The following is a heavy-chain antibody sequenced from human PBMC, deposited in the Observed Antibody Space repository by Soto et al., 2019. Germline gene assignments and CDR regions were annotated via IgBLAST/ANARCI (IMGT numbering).Heavy chain of an antibody. J-gene: IGHJ4*02. V-gene: IGHV3-9*01. CDR3: AKSSPGPDTVTTFDY. CDR2: ISWNSGSI. CDR1: GFTFDDYA. Sequence: PGGSLRLSCAASGFTFDDYAMHWVRQAPGKGLEWVSGISWNSGSIGYADSVKGRFTISRDNAKNSLYLQMNSLRAEDTALYYCAKSSPGPDTVTTFDYWGQGTLVTVSS. D-gene: IGHD4-17*01.